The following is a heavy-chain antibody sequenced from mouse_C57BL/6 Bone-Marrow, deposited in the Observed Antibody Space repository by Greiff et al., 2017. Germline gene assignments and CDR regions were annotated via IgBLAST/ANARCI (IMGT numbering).Heavy chain of an antibody. CDR1: GYTFTSYW. CDR3: ARDYYDY. V-gene: IGHV1-69*01. CDR2: IDPSDSYT. Sequence: QVQLQQPGAELVMPGASVKLSCKASGYTFTSYWMHWVKQRPGQGLEWIGEIDPSDSYTNYNQKFKGKSTLTVDKSSSTAYMQLSSLTSEVSAVYYCARDYYDYWGQGTTLTVSS. J-gene: IGHJ2*01.